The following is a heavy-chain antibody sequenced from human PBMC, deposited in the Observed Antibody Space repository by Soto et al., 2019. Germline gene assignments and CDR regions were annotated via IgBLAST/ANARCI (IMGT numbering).Heavy chain of an antibody. CDR2: IDIAGVT. CDR1: GFTFSNYD. Sequence: PGGSLRLSCAASGFTFSNYDMHWVRQPTGKGLEWASAIDIAGVTYYPGSVKGRFTISRENAKNSLYLQMNSLRAEDTAVYYCIRVSSTTSPFDLWGQGTMVTVSS. J-gene: IGHJ3*01. V-gene: IGHV3-13*01. D-gene: IGHD1-1*01. CDR3: IRVSSTTSPFDL.